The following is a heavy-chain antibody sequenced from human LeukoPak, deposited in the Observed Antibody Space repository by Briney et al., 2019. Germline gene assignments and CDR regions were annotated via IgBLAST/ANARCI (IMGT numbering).Heavy chain of an antibody. D-gene: IGHD4-17*01. CDR2: IYYSGST. V-gene: IGHV4-59*01. CDR3: ARAPYDYGDYLYYYYYGMDV. Sequence: PSETLSLTCTVSGGSISSYYWSWIRQPPGKGLEWIGYIYYSGSTNYNPSLKSRVTISVDTSKNQFSLKLSSVTAADTAVYYCARAPYDYGDYLYYYYYGMDVWGQGTTVTVSS. J-gene: IGHJ6*02. CDR1: GGSISSYY.